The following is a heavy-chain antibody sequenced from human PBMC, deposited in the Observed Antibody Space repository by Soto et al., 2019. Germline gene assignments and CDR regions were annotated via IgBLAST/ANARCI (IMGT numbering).Heavy chain of an antibody. CDR3: ARGDGDYFDY. Sequence: QVQLVQSGAEEKKPGASVKVSCKASGYTFTSYAMHWVRQAPGQRLEWMGWINAGNGNTKYSQKFQGRVTITRDTSASTAYRELSSLRSEDTAVYYCARGDGDYFDYWGQGTLVTVSS. CDR2: INAGNGNT. D-gene: IGHD4-17*01. J-gene: IGHJ4*02. V-gene: IGHV1-3*05. CDR1: GYTFTSYA.